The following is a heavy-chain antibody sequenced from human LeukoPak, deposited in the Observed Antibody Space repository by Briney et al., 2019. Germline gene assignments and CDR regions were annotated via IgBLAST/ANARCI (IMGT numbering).Heavy chain of an antibody. D-gene: IGHD3-3*01. J-gene: IGHJ6*03. CDR1: GFTFSSSY. CDR2: IKQDGSEK. V-gene: IGHV3-7*01. Sequence: PGGSLRLSCAVSGFTFSSSYMNWVRQAAGKGLEWVANIKQDGSEKYYVDSVKGRFTISRDNAQNSSYLEMNSLRDEDTAVFYXXXXXXXXXXXWSGYYTNYMDVWGKGTTVTVSS. CDR3: XXXXXXXXXXWSGYYTNYMDV.